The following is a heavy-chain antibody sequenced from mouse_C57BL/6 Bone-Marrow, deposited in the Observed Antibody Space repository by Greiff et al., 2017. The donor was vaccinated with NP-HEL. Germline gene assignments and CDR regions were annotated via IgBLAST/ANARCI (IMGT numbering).Heavy chain of an antibody. V-gene: IGHV5-4*01. CDR3: ARDRAFYDGFAY. D-gene: IGHD1-1*01. CDR2: ISDGGSYT. CDR1: GFTFSSYA. J-gene: IGHJ3*01. Sequence: EVQLVESGGGLVKPGGSLKLSCAASGFTFSSYAMSWVRQTPEKRLEWVATISDGGSYTYYPDNVKGRFTISRDNAKNNLYLQMSHPKSEDTAMYYCARDRAFYDGFAYWGQGTLVTVSA.